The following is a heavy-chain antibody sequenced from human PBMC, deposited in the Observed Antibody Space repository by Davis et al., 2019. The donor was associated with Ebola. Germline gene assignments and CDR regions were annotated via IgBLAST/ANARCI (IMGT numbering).Heavy chain of an antibody. CDR3: ARAIDYYDSSGYSGFHYYYYYMDV. V-gene: IGHV3-21*01. J-gene: IGHJ6*03. Sequence: PGGSLRLSCAASGFTFSSYSMNWVRQAPGKGLEWVSSISSSSSYIYYADSVKGRFTISRDNAKNSLYLQMNSLRAEDTAVYYCARAIDYYDSSGYSGFHYYYYYMDVWGKGTTVTVSS. CDR2: ISSSSSYI. D-gene: IGHD3-22*01. CDR1: GFTFSSYS.